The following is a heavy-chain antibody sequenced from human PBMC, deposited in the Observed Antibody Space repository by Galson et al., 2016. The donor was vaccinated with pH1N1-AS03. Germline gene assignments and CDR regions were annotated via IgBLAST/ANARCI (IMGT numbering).Heavy chain of an antibody. V-gene: IGHV3-9*01. J-gene: IGHJ4*02. CDR1: GFIVEQYG. CDR3: VKDVLSDGWFTAADS. Sequence: SLRLSCAASGFIVEQYGVHWVRQTPGKGLEWVAGMSWGSAKIDYADSVKGRFTISRDNAQNSLYLQMSSLRPEDTAVYFCVKDVLSDGWFTAADSRGQGTLVTVSS. D-gene: IGHD6-19*01. CDR2: MSWGSAKI.